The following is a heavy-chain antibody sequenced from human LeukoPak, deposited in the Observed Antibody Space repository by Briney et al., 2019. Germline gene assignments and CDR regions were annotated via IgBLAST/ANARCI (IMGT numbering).Heavy chain of an antibody. CDR2: IYYSGST. V-gene: IGHV4-59*01. Sequence: PSETLSLTCTVSGGSISSYYRSWIRQPPGKGLEWIGYIYYSGSTNYNPSLKSRVTISVDTSKNQFSLKLSSVTAADTAVYYCARGLGELDYWGQGTLVTVSS. J-gene: IGHJ4*02. CDR1: GGSISSYY. CDR3: ARGLGELDY. D-gene: IGHD3-16*01.